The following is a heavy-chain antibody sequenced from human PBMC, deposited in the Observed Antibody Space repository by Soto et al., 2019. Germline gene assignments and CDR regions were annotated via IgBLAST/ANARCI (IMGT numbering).Heavy chain of an antibody. D-gene: IGHD2-15*01. V-gene: IGHV3-9*01. CDR3: VQGRYPTMATPLDH. CDR2: ISWDSSTI. Sequence: EVQLVESGGGLVQPGRSLRLSCAASGFTFDNCGMHWVRQAPGNGLEWVAGISWDSSTIGYADSVKGRFIISRDDAKNSLYLQMDSLRGEDTALYYCVQGRYPTMATPLDHWGQGTQVIVSS. CDR1: GFTFDNCG. J-gene: IGHJ4*02.